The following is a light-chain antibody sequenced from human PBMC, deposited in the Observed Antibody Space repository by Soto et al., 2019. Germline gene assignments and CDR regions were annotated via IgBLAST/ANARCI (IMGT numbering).Light chain of an antibody. V-gene: IGLV2-14*03. CDR2: DVR. Sequence: QSVLTQPASVSGSPGQSITISCTGTSSDVGGYNFVSWYQQHPGKAPKLIIYDVRNRPSGISNRFSGSKSANKASLTISGLQAEDEADYYCCAYASSSTWVFGGGTKLTVL. CDR3: CAYASSSTWV. J-gene: IGLJ3*02. CDR1: SSDVGGYNF.